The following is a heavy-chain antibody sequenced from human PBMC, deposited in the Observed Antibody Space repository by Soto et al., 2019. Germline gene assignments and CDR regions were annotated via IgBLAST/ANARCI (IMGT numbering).Heavy chain of an antibody. J-gene: IGHJ4*02. D-gene: IGHD1-1*01. V-gene: IGHV1-18*01. CDR3: ARGRYGDY. CDR2: ISAHNGNT. CDR1: GYGFTTYG. Sequence: QVHLVQSGAEVKKPGASVKVSCKGPGYGFTTYGITRVRQAPGQGLEWMAWISAHNGNTNYAQKLQGRVTVTRDTSTSTAYMELRSLRSDDTAVYYCARGRYGDYWGQGALVTVSS.